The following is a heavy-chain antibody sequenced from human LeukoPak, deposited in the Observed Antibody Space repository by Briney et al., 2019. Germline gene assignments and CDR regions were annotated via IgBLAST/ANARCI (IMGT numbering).Heavy chain of an antibody. V-gene: IGHV4-4*07. CDR1: GGSISSYY. D-gene: IGHD6-13*01. CDR3: ARASSWPFDY. CDR2: IYSSGSS. J-gene: IGHJ4*02. Sequence: SETLSLTCTVSGGSISSYYCSWIRQPAGKGLERIGRIYSSGSSNYNPSLKSRVTMSVDTSKNQFSLKLTSVTAADTAVYYCARASSWPFDYWGQGILVTVSS.